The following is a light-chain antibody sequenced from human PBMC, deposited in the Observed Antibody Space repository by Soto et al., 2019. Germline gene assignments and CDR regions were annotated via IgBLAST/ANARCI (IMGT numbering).Light chain of an antibody. J-gene: IGLJ1*01. V-gene: IGLV2-14*01. CDR2: EVS. CDR3: SSYTSSSTHNYV. Sequence: QSALTQPASVSGSPGQSITISCTGTSSDVGGYNYVSWYQQHPGKAPKLMIYEVSNRPSGVSKRFSGSKSGNTASLTISGLQAEDEAEYYCSSYTSSSTHNYVFGTGTKLTVL. CDR1: SSDVGGYNY.